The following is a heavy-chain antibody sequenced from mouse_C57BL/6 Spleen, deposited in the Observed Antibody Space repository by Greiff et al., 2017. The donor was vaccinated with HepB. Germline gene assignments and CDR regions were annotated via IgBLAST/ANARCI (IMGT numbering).Heavy chain of an antibody. V-gene: IGHV1-18*01. CDR3: ARSAVVAGDAMDY. J-gene: IGHJ4*01. D-gene: IGHD1-1*01. CDR2: INPNNGGT. Sequence: EVQLVESGPELVKPGASVKIPCKASGYTFTDYNMDWVKQSHGKSLEWIGDINPNNGGTSYNQKFKGKATLTVDKSASTAYMELRSLTSEDTAVYYCARSAVVAGDAMDYWGQGTSVTVSS. CDR1: GYTFTDYN.